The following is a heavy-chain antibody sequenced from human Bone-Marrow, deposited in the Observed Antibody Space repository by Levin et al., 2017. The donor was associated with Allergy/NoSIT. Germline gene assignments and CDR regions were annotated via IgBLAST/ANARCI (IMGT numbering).Heavy chain of an antibody. CDR3: ARGRGGVVVPAAMPDVVWGSSWYYFDY. J-gene: IGHJ4*02. V-gene: IGHV3-48*02. CDR2: ISSSSSTI. D-gene: IGHD2-2*01. CDR1: GFTFSSYG. Sequence: GGSLRLSCAASGFTFSSYGMNWVRQAPGKGLEWVSYISSSSSTIYYADSVKGRFTISRDNAKNSLYLQMNSLRDEDTAVYYCARGRGGVVVPAAMPDVVWGSSWYYFDYWGQGTLVTVSS.